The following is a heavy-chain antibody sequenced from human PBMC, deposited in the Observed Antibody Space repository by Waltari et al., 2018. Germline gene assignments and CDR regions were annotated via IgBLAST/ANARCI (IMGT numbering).Heavy chain of an antibody. CDR2: IYYSGSN. V-gene: IGHV4-39*07. J-gene: IGHJ6*02. CDR3: AGIWFREFTDWYGMDV. D-gene: IGHD3-10*01. Sequence: QLQLPESGPGLVKPSETLSLTCTVSGGSISSSSYYWGWIRQPPGKGLEWLGSIYYSGSNSYNPAIKRRVTILVDTSKNQFSLKLSYVTDADTAVYYCAGIWFREFTDWYGMDVWGQGTTVTVS. CDR1: GGSISSSSYY.